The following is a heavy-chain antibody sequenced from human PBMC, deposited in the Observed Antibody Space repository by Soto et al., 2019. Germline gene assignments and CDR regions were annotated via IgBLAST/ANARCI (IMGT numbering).Heavy chain of an antibody. CDR3: ARDFITMIVVVQSGPDAFDI. Sequence: PGGSLRLSCAASGFTFSSYSMNWVRQAPGKGLEWVSYISSSSSTIYYADSVKGRFTISRDNAKNSLYLQMNSLRDEDTAVYYCARDFITMIVVVQSGPDAFDIWGQGTMVTVSS. CDR1: GFTFSSYS. J-gene: IGHJ3*02. V-gene: IGHV3-48*02. CDR2: ISSSSSTI. D-gene: IGHD3-22*01.